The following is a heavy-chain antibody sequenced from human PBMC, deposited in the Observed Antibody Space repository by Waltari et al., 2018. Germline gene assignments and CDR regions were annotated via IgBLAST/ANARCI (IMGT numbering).Heavy chain of an antibody. V-gene: IGHV4-39*07. CDR2: IYYSGST. CDR3: ARGVSMDV. D-gene: IGHD2-21*01. CDR1: GGSISSSRYY. J-gene: IGHJ6*02. Sequence: QLQLQESGPGLVKPSETLSLTCRVSGGSISSSRYYWGWIRQPPGKGLEWIGSIYYSGSTYYNPSLKSRVTISVDTSKNQFSLKLSSVTAADTAVYYCARGVSMDVWGQGTTVTVSS.